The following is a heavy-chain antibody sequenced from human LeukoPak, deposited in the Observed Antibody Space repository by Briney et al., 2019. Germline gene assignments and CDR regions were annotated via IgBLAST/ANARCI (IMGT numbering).Heavy chain of an antibody. CDR2: INPGGSSI. D-gene: IGHD3-10*01. Sequence: PGGSLRLSCAASGFTFSSYWMHWVRQVPGKGLVWVARINPGGSSITYADSVKGRFTISRDNAKNTLYLQMDSLRAEDTAVYYCARVSGPGMNEYFHLWGQGTLVTVSS. CDR1: GFTFSSYW. CDR3: ARVSGPGMNEYFHL. J-gene: IGHJ1*01. V-gene: IGHV3-74*01.